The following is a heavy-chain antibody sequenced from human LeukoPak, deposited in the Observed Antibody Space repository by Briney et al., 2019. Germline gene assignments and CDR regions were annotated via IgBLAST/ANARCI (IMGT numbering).Heavy chain of an antibody. CDR3: AKDGGYGSGSYYPDY. Sequence: GGSLRLSCAASGFTFSSFRMNWVRQAPGKGLEWVSSISGGAGGAAYADSVKGRFTMSRDNSENTLYLQMNSLRAEDTAVYYCAKDGGYGSGSYYPDYWGQGTLVTVSS. D-gene: IGHD3-10*01. CDR2: ISGGAGGA. J-gene: IGHJ4*02. V-gene: IGHV3-23*01. CDR1: GFTFSSFR.